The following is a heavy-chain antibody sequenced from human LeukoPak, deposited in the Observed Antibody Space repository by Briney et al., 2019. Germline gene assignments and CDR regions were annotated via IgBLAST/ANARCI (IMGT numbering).Heavy chain of an antibody. Sequence: SETLSLTCAVSGGSISSGGYSWSWIRQPPGKGLEWIGYIYYSGSTYYNPSLRSRVTISVDTSKNQFSLKLSSVTAADTAVYFCARRGYYDSSGYYFVGCWYWGQGTLVTVSS. J-gene: IGHJ4*02. D-gene: IGHD3-22*01. CDR3: ARRGYYDSSGYYFVGCWY. CDR2: IYYSGST. CDR1: GGSISSGGYS. V-gene: IGHV4-30-4*07.